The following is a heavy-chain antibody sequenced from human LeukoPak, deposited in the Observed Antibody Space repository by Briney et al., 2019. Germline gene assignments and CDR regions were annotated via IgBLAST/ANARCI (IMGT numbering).Heavy chain of an antibody. CDR2: ISGSGGDT. CDR1: GFTFSSYA. J-gene: IGHJ4*02. Sequence: HPGGSERLSCAASGFTFSSYAMSWVRQTPGKGLEWVSSISGSGGDTYYADSVKGRFTTSRDNSRNTLYLQMNSLRAEDTAVYYCAKSIALTTYYFDYWGQGALVTVSS. D-gene: IGHD4-17*01. V-gene: IGHV3-23*01. CDR3: AKSIALTTYYFDY.